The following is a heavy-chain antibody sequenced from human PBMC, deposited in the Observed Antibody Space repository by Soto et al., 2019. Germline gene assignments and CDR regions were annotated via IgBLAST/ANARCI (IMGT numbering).Heavy chain of an antibody. J-gene: IGHJ4*02. D-gene: IGHD5-18*01. CDR3: AKLPIGRPTKMRGYSYGYDY. Sequence: GGSLGLSCEASGFPFSSYGMHGVRQAPGKGLAWVAVISYDGSNKYYADSVKGRFTISRDNSKNTLYLQMNSLRAEDTAVYYCAKLPIGRPTKMRGYSYGYDYWGQGTLVTVSS. V-gene: IGHV3-30*18. CDR2: ISYDGSNK. CDR1: GFPFSSYG.